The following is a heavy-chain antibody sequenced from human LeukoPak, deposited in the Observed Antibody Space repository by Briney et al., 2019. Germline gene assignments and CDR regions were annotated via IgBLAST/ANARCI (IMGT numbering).Heavy chain of an antibody. Sequence: SETLSLTCTVSGGSISSSSYYWGWIRQPPGKGLEWIGSIYYSGSTYYNPSLKSRVTISVDTSKNQFSLKLSSVTAADTAVYYCARGPVLLWFGAYGMDVWGQGTTVTVSS. CDR3: ARGPVLLWFGAYGMDV. CDR2: IYYSGST. V-gene: IGHV4-39*07. D-gene: IGHD3-10*01. CDR1: GGSISSSSYY. J-gene: IGHJ6*02.